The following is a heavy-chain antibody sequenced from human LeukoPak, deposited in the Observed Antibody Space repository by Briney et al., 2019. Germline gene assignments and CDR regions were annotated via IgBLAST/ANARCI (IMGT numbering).Heavy chain of an antibody. D-gene: IGHD3-22*01. CDR3: ARDGWLSV. J-gene: IGHJ4*02. V-gene: IGHV4-39*07. CDR1: GGSISSSSYY. CDR2: IYYSGST. Sequence: SETLSLTCTVSGGSISSSSYYWGWIRQPPGKGLEWIGSIYYSGSTYYNPSLKSRVTISVDTSKNQFSLKLSSVTAADTAVYYCARDGWLSVRGQGTLVTVSS.